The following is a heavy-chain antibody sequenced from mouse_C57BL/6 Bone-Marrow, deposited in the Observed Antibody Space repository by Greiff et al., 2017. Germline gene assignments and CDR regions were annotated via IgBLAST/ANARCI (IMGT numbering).Heavy chain of an antibody. J-gene: IGHJ2*01. CDR2: IDPSDSYT. Sequence: QVQLQQPGAELVMPGASVKLSCKASGYTFTSYWMHWVKQRPGQGLEWIGEIDPSDSYTNYNQKFKGKSTLTVDKSSSTASMQLSSLTSEDSAVYYCARDYVDYWGQGTTLTVSS. CDR3: ARDYVDY. CDR1: GYTFTSYW. V-gene: IGHV1-69*01.